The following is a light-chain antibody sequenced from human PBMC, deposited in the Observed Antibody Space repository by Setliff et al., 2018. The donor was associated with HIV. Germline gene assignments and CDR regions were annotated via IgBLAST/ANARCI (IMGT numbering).Light chain of an antibody. CDR3: CSLTSTSSYV. Sequence: QSALAQPASVSGSPGQSITIPCTGTSSDIGGYKSVSWYQQHPGKAPKLMIYDVRNRPSGVSNRFSGSKSGNTASLTISGLQAEDEADYYCCSLTSTSSYVFGTGTKVTV. V-gene: IGLV2-14*03. CDR1: SSDIGGYKS. CDR2: DVR. J-gene: IGLJ1*01.